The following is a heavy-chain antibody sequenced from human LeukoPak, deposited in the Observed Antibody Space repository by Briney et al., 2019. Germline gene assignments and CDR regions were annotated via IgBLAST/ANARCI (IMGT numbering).Heavy chain of an antibody. J-gene: IGHJ3*02. CDR2: ISTSGFSI. D-gene: IGHD3-22*01. CDR3: ARQGYYDSSGYHDAFDI. V-gene: IGHV3-48*03. Sequence: PGGSLRLSCAASGFSFSDYEVNWVRQAPGKGLEWVSYISTSGFSIYYADSVRGRITISRDNAKNSLSLQMNSLRAEDTAVYYCARQGYYDSSGYHDAFDIWGQGTMVTVSS. CDR1: GFSFSDYE.